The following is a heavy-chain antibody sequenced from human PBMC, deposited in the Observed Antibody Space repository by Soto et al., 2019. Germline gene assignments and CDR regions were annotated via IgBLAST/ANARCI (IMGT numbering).Heavy chain of an antibody. CDR2: IYYSGST. Sequence: QVQLQESGPGLVKPSETLSLTCTVSGGSVSSGSYYWSWIRQPPGKGLEWIGYIYYSGSTNYNPSLKSRVTISVDTSKNQFSLKLSSVTAADTAVYYCAREYSYGYAEGNWFDPWGQGTLVTVSS. D-gene: IGHD5-18*01. CDR1: GGSVSSGSYY. CDR3: AREYSYGYAEGNWFDP. V-gene: IGHV4-61*01. J-gene: IGHJ5*02.